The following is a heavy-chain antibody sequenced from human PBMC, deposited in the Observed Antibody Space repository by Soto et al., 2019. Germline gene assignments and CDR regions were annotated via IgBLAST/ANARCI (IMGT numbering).Heavy chain of an antibody. CDR1: GFTFRDYY. V-gene: IGHV3-11*01. CDR3: VRASIVVAGTVDY. CDR2: ISGSGGNI. D-gene: IGHD6-19*01. J-gene: IGHJ4*02. Sequence: HGRSLRLSCAASGFTFRDYYVSRIRQAPGKGLEWVSDISGSGGNIYYADSVRGRFTISRDNAKNSVYLQMNSLRAEDTAVYYCVRASIVVAGTVDYWGQGTLVTVSS.